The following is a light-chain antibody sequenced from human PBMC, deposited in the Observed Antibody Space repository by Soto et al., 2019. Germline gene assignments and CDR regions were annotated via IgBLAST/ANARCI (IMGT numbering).Light chain of an antibody. V-gene: IGLV2-11*01. J-gene: IGLJ3*02. CDR2: DVT. Sequence: QSALTQPRSVSGSPGQSVTISCTGTGSDVGGYNYVSWYQQHPGKAPKLMIYDVTTRPSGVPDRFSGSKSGNTASLTISGLQAEDEADYYCCSYADNYSWVFGGGTKATVL. CDR1: GSDVGGYNY. CDR3: CSYADNYSWV.